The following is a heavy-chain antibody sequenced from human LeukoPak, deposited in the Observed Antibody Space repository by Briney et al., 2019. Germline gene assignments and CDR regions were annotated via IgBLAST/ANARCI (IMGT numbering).Heavy chain of an antibody. Sequence: GGSLRLSCAPSGFTFGSFGMHWVRQAPGKGLEWVAIIWGDGGTQYYGDSVKGRVTISRDNSKNMLYLQMNSLRAEDTDVYYCARDKGGGLDYWGQGTLVTVSS. D-gene: IGHD3-16*01. CDR1: GFTFGSFG. V-gene: IGHV3-33*01. CDR2: IWGDGGTQ. CDR3: ARDKGGGLDY. J-gene: IGHJ4*02.